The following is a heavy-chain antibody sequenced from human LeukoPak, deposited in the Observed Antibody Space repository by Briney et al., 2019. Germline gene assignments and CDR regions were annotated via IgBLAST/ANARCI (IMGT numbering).Heavy chain of an antibody. J-gene: IGHJ4*02. Sequence: GGSLRPSCAASGFTFSSYAMSWVRQAPGKGLEWVSGISGSGGSTYYADSVKGRTTISRDNSKNTLYLQMNSLRAEDTAVYYCAKGKGDTGGSFDYWGQGTLVTVSS. CDR3: AKGKGDTGGSFDY. CDR1: GFTFSSYA. V-gene: IGHV3-23*01. CDR2: ISGSGGST. D-gene: IGHD3-16*01.